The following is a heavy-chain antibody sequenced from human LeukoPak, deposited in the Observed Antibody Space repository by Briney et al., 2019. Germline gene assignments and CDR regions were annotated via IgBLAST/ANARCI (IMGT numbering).Heavy chain of an antibody. CDR1: GFTFSSYW. D-gene: IGHD4-17*01. Sequence: PGGSLRLSCAASGFTFSSYWMSWVRQAPGKGLEWVANIKQDGSEKYYVDSVKGRFTISRDNAKNSLYLQMNSLRAEDTAVYYCAILDYGDYPAHWGQGTLVTVSS. V-gene: IGHV3-7*01. J-gene: IGHJ4*02. CDR2: IKQDGSEK. CDR3: AILDYGDYPAH.